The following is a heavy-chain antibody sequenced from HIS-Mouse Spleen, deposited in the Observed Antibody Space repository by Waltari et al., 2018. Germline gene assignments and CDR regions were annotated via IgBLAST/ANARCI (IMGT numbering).Heavy chain of an antibody. CDR3: ASGGSMIVVALFDY. J-gene: IGHJ4*02. D-gene: IGHD3-22*01. CDR2: INSDGSST. V-gene: IGHV3-74*01. Sequence: EVQLVESGGGLVQPGGSLRLSCAASGFTFSSYWMHWVRQAPGKGLVWVSRINSDGSSTSYADSVKGRFTISRDNAKNTLYLQMNSLRAEDTAVYYCASGGSMIVVALFDYWGQGTLVTVSS. CDR1: GFTFSSYW.